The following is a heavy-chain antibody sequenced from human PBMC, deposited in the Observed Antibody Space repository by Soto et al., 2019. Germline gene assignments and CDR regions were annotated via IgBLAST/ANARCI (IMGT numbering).Heavy chain of an antibody. V-gene: IGHV1-18*01. CDR3: ARDYDAILEWPYNWFDP. Sequence: ASLKVSCKASGYTFTSYGISCVRQAPGQGLEWMGWISAYNGNTKYSQKFQGRVTITRDTSASTAYMELSSLRSEDTAVYYCARDYDAILEWPYNWFDPWGQGTLVTVSS. CDR2: ISAYNGNT. CDR1: GYTFTSYG. J-gene: IGHJ5*02. D-gene: IGHD3-3*01.